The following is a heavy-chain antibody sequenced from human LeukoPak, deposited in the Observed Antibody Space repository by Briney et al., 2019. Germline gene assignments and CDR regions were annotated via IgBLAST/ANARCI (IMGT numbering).Heavy chain of an antibody. CDR2: IYSGGST. J-gene: IGHJ4*02. V-gene: IGHV3-66*02. D-gene: IGHD2-2*01. CDR1: GFTVSSNY. Sequence: GGSLRLSCAASGFTVSSNYMSWVRQAPGKGLEGVSVIYSGGSTYYADTVKGRSTSSRDNSKNTLYLQMNSLRAEDTAVYYCARVGSPVPAAGFDYWGQGTLVTVSS. CDR3: ARVGSPVPAAGFDY.